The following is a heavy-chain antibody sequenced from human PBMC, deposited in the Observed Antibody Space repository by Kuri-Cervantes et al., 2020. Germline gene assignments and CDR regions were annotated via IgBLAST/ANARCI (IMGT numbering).Heavy chain of an antibody. J-gene: IGHJ4*02. Sequence: SVKVSCKASGGTFSSYATSWVRQASGEGLEWMGGIIPIFGTANYAQKFQGRVTITTDEYTSTAYMELRSLRSDDTAVYYCARLEDPYYYDSRGYYYVRGGNHYFDYWGQGTLVTVSS. CDR1: GGTFSSYA. CDR3: ARLEDPYYYDSRGYYYVRGGNHYFDY. D-gene: IGHD3-22*01. V-gene: IGHV1-69*05. CDR2: IIPIFGTA.